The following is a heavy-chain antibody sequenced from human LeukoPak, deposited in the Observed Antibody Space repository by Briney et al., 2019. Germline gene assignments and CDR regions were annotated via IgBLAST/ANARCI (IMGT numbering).Heavy chain of an antibody. J-gene: IGHJ6*03. V-gene: IGHV3-23*01. CDR3: ARGQYSGSYYHYYYYMDV. CDR1: GLTFSSYA. D-gene: IGHD1-26*01. CDR2: ISGSGGST. Sequence: GGSLRLSCAASGLTFSSYAMSWVRQAPGKGLEWVSAISGSGGSTYYADSVKGRFTISRDNSKNTLYLQMNSLRAEDTAVYYCARGQYSGSYYHYYYYMDVWGKGTTVTVSS.